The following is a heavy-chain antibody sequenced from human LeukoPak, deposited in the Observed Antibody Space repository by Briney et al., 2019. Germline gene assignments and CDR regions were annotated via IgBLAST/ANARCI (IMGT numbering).Heavy chain of an antibody. Sequence: SAKVSCKASGGTFSSYAISWVRQAPGQGLEWMGRIIPILGMANYAQKFQGRVTITADKSTSTAYMELSSLRSEDTAVYYCARDFATFSPPYYRGQGTLVTVSS. V-gene: IGHV1-69*04. D-gene: IGHD2-15*01. CDR2: IIPILGMA. CDR3: ARDFATFSPPYY. J-gene: IGHJ4*02. CDR1: GGTFSSYA.